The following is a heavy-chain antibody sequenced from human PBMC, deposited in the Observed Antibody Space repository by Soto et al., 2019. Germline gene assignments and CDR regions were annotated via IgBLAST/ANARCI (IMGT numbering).Heavy chain of an antibody. CDR2: IHNSDT. J-gene: IGHJ4*02. D-gene: IGHD3-10*01. V-gene: IGHV4-31*03. CDR1: GDSIRRGDYY. Sequence: SETLSLTCTVFGDSIRRGDYYWNWIRQHPERGLEWIGYIHNSDTYYNPSLKSRLILSLDTSESQFSLKLGSVTAADTAVYYCARSPGIKEWFPFFDQWGQGILVTVSS. CDR3: ARSPGIKEWFPFFDQ.